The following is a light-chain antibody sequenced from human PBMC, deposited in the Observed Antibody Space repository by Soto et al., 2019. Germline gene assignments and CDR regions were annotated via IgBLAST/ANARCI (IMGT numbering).Light chain of an antibody. V-gene: IGLV2-14*01. J-gene: IGLJ2*01. Sequence: QSALTQPASVSGSPGQSITISCTGTSGDIGGYNYVSWYQQHPGKAPKLLISEVTNRPSGVSNRFSGSKSGNTASLTISGLQAEDEADYYCSSYTTNITPVVFGGGTQLTV. CDR3: SSYTTNITPVV. CDR1: SGDIGGYNY. CDR2: EVT.